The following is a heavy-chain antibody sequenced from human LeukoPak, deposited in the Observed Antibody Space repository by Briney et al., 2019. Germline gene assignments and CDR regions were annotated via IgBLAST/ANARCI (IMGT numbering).Heavy chain of an antibody. CDR1: GFIFNSYW. D-gene: IGHD2-2*02. CDR3: VRGGLGSCSSTNCYMADN. CDR2: IKKDGSSP. V-gene: IGHV3-74*01. Sequence: GGSLRLSCEAAGFIFNSYWMHWVRQAPGKGLVWVSCIKKDGSSPNHADSVKGRFTVSRDNAMNTVYLQMNSLRAEDTSVYYCVRGGLGSCSSTNCYMADNWGEGTLATVSS. J-gene: IGHJ4*02.